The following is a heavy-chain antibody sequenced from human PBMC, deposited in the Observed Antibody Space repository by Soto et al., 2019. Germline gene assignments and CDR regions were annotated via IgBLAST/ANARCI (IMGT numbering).Heavy chain of an antibody. Sequence: PXECLSLSGAASGFTFSSYSRSWVRQAPGKGLEWVSAISGSGGSTYYADSVKGRFTISRDNSKNTLYLQMNSLRAEDTAVYYCAKAGGGSYYLGFDYWGQGTLVTVSS. CDR2: ISGSGGST. CDR1: GFTFSSYS. D-gene: IGHD1-26*01. CDR3: AKAGGGSYYLGFDY. J-gene: IGHJ4*02. V-gene: IGHV3-23*01.